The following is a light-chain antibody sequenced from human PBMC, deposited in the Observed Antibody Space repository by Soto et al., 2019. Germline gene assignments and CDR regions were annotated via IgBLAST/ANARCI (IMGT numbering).Light chain of an antibody. Sequence: DIQMTQSPYSLSASVGDRVTITCRASQSISNYLNWYQQKPGKAPRLLIHAASSLQSGVPSRFSGSGFGTDFTLTISSLQPEDFAIYYCQQSYNAPRTFGPGTKVEIK. CDR2: AAS. CDR3: QQSYNAPRT. J-gene: IGKJ1*01. V-gene: IGKV1-39*01. CDR1: QSISNY.